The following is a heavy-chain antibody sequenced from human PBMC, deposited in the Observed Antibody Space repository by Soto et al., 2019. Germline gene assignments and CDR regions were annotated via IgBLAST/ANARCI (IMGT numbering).Heavy chain of an antibody. D-gene: IGHD2-2*01. J-gene: IGHJ4*02. CDR2: IYYSGSR. V-gene: IGHV4-39*01. Sequence: SDTLSLTCTVAVGSVSISLYYCGWIRQPPGKGLEWIGSIYYSGSRYHNPSLQSRVTTSIDTSENQFSLKLNYVTAADTAVYFCASYVYTCSRHADFDSRGLGTPVTVSS. CDR3: ASYVYTCSRHADFDS. CDR1: VGSVSISLYY.